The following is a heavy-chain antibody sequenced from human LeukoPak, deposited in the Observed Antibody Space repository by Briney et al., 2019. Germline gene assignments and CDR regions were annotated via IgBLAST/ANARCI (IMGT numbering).Heavy chain of an antibody. CDR3: ARGVSD. J-gene: IGHJ4*02. Sequence: GGSLRLSCAASGFTFSSYAMSWVRQAPGKGLEWVSAISGNGGNTYYADSVKGRFTISRDDSKNTLYLQMNSLRVDDTAIYYCARGVSDWGQGTLVTVAS. CDR1: GFTFSSYA. CDR2: ISGNGGNT. V-gene: IGHV3-23*01. D-gene: IGHD3-16*01.